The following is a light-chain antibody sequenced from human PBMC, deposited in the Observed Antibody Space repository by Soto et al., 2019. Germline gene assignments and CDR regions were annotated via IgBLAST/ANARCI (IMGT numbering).Light chain of an antibody. Sequence: QSALTQPPSASGSPGQSVTISCTGTSSDVGEYNYVSWYQQHPGKAPKLMIYEVNKRPSGVPDRFSGSKSGNTASLTVSGLQADDEADYYCSSYAGSSNVFGTGTKLTVL. J-gene: IGLJ1*01. CDR3: SSYAGSSNV. CDR1: SSDVGEYNY. CDR2: EVN. V-gene: IGLV2-8*01.